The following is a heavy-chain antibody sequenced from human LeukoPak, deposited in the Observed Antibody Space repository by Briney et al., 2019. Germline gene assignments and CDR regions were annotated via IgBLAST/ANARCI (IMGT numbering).Heavy chain of an antibody. CDR3: ARDAFTMIVSYFDY. Sequence: PSETLSLSCAVYGGSFSGYYWSWIRQPPGKGLEWIGEINHSGSTNYNPSLKSRVTISVDTSKNQFSLKLSSVTAADTAVYYCARDAFTMIVSYFDYWGQGTLVTVSS. J-gene: IGHJ4*02. V-gene: IGHV4-34*01. D-gene: IGHD3-22*01. CDR1: GGSFSGYY. CDR2: INHSGST.